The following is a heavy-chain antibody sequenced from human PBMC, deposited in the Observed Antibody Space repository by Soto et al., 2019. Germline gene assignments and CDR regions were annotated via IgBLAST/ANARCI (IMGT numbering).Heavy chain of an antibody. J-gene: IGHJ5*02. CDR3: ARHVTSIGNWFDP. V-gene: IGHV5-51*01. Sequence: RGESLKISCKGSGYSFTSYWIGWVRQMPGKGLEWMGIIYPGDSDTRYSPSFQGQVTISADKSISTAYLQWSSLKASDTAMYYCARHVTSIGNWFDPWGQGTLVTVSS. CDR1: GYSFTSYW. D-gene: IGHD6-25*01. CDR2: IYPGDSDT.